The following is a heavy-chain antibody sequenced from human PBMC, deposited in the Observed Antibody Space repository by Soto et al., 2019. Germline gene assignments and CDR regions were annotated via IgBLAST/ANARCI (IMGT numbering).Heavy chain of an antibody. CDR3: AKDKLPLVRRGSAVSPQKGGSYYYYYMDV. D-gene: IGHD2-2*01. CDR1: GFTFSSYA. CDR2: ISGSGGST. Sequence: GGSLRLSCAASGFTFSSYAMSWVRQAPGKGLEWVSAISGSGGSTYYADSVKGRFTISRDNSKNTLYLQMNSLRAEDTAVYYSAKDKLPLVRRGSAVSPQKGGSYYYYYMDVWGKGTKVTVPS. V-gene: IGHV3-23*01. J-gene: IGHJ6*03.